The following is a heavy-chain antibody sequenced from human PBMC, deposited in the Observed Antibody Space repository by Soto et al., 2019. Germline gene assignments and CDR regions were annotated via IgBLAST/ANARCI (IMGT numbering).Heavy chain of an antibody. CDR3: ARGGTPIDY. CDR1: CYTFTNFG. J-gene: IGHJ4*02. CDR2: XRXXXGHX. Sequence: XSVKVSCKASCYTFTNFGISWVRQAPGQXXXXXXXXRXXXGHXXYKXXXXXXVNXXXXXXXSKAYIEVRRLRFDDTAVYYCARGGTPIDYWGQGTLVTVSS. V-gene: IGHV1-18*01. D-gene: IGHD3-16*01.